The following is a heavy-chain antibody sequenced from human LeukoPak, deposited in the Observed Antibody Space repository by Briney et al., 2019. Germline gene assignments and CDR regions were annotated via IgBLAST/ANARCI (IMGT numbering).Heavy chain of an antibody. CDR1: GFTVSSYA. D-gene: IGHD6-19*01. J-gene: IGHJ4*02. CDR3: AKRRDLIPVAGTWFDY. Sequence: GGSLRLSCAASGFTVSSYAMSWVRQAPGKGPEWVSAISGSGGSTHYADSVKGRFTISRDNSKNTLYLPTSSLRVDDPAVSYCAKRRDLIPVAGTWFDYWGQGTLVTVSS. V-gene: IGHV3-23*01. CDR2: ISGSGGST.